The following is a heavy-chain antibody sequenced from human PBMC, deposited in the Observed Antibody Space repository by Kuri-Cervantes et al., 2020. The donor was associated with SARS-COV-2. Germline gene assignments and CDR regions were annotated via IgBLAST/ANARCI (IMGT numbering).Heavy chain of an antibody. J-gene: IGHJ4*02. CDR3: AREEGGELGEAFDY. D-gene: IGHD7-27*01. CDR2: IDSSSYYI. Sequence: GESLKISCAASGFTFSGYSMNWIRQAPGKGLEWVASIDSSSYYIYHADSVKGLLTISRDNAKTSLYLQMNSLKPENTAVYHCAREEGGELGEAFDYWGQGALVTVSS. V-gene: IGHV3-21*01. CDR1: GFTFSGYS.